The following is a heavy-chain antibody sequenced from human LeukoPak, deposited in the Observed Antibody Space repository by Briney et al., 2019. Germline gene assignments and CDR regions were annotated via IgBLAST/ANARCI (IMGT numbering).Heavy chain of an antibody. V-gene: IGHV4-34*01. D-gene: IGHD3-10*01. Sequence: SETLSLTCAVYGGSFSGYYWSWIRQPPGKGLEWIGEINHSGSTNYNPSLKSRVTISVDTSKNQFSLKLSSVTAADTAVYYCARGHGSGSYYRYYYYYYGMDVWGQGTTVTVSS. J-gene: IGHJ6*02. CDR3: ARGHGSGSYYRYYYYYYGMDV. CDR1: GGSFSGYY. CDR2: INHSGST.